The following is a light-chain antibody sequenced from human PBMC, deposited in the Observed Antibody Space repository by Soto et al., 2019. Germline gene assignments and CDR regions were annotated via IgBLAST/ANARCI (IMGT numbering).Light chain of an antibody. J-gene: IGLJ3*02. CDR1: SSNVGGSNY. CDR3: TSYTSSSTLV. Sequence: QSVLTQPASVSGSPGQSITISCIGTSSNVGGSNYVSWYQQYPGKAPKRMIYKVSNRPSGVSDRFSGSKSGNTASLTISGLQAEDEADYYCTSYTSSSTLVFGGGTKLTVL. CDR2: KVS. V-gene: IGLV2-14*01.